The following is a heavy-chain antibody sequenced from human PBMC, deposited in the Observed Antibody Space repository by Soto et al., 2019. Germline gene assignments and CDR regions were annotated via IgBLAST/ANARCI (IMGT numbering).Heavy chain of an antibody. CDR1: GFTFSSYD. Sequence: GGSLRLSCAASGFTFSSYDMHWVRQATGKGLEWVSAIGTAGDTYYPGSVKGRFTISRENAKNSLYLQMNSLRAGDTAVYYCARASYGDYAFDYWGQGTLVTVSS. CDR2: IGTAGDT. J-gene: IGHJ4*02. CDR3: ARASYGDYAFDY. D-gene: IGHD4-17*01. V-gene: IGHV3-13*01.